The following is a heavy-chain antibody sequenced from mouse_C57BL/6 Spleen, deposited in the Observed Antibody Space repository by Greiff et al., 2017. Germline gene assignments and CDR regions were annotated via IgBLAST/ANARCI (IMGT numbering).Heavy chain of an antibody. CDR3: ARSRLGVFGY. V-gene: IGHV5-17*01. J-gene: IGHJ2*01. CDR2: ISSGSSTI. CDR1: GFTFSDYG. Sequence: EVQLVESGGGLVKPGGSLKLSCAASGFTFSDYGMHWVRQAPEKGLEWVAYISSGSSTIYYADTVKGRFTISRDNAKNTLFLQMTSLRSEDTAMYYCARSRLGVFGYWGQGTTLTVAS.